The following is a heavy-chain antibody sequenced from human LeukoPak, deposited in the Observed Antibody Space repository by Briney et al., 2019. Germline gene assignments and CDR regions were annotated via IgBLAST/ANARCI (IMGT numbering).Heavy chain of an antibody. CDR3: ARAYSNYPHFDY. CDR1: GYTFTNYY. V-gene: IGHV1-46*01. D-gene: IGHD4-11*01. J-gene: IGHJ4*02. CDR2: INPVGGST. Sequence: GASVKVSCKASGYTFTNYYMHWVRQAPGQGLEWMGIINPVGGSTTYAHNFQGRVTVTRDTSTNTVYMDLSSLRSEDTAVYYCARAYSNYPHFDYWGQGTLVTVSS.